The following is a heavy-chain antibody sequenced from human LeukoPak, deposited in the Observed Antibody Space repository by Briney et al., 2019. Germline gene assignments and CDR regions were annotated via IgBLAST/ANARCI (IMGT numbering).Heavy chain of an antibody. CDR2: ISYDRSET. D-gene: IGHD6-25*01. CDR3: AREGGYYFDH. V-gene: IGHV3-30*03. Sequence: PGRSLRLSCAASGFTFGSYGMHWVRQAPGKGLEWVAFISYDRSETYYADSGKGRFSISRDNSKNTVYLQMNSLRTEDRAVYYCAREGGYYFDHWGQGTLVTVSS. J-gene: IGHJ4*02. CDR1: GFTFGSYG.